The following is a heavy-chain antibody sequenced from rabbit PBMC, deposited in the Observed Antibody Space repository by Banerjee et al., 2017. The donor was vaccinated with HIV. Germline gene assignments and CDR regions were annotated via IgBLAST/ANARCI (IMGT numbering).Heavy chain of an antibody. V-gene: IGHV1S45*01. CDR3: ARSAGSSDRFNL. CDR1: GFSFSNKYV. Sequence: QEQLEESGGDLVKPEGSLTLTCTASGFSFSNKYVMCWVRQAPGKGLEWIACIYTDSGGTWYASWAKGRFTISKTSSTTVTLQMTSLTVADTATYFCARSAGSSDRFNLWGPGTLVTVS. D-gene: IGHD8-1*01. J-gene: IGHJ4*01. CDR2: IYTDSGGT.